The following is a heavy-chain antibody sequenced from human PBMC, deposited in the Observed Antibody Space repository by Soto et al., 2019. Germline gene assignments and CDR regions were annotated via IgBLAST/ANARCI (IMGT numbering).Heavy chain of an antibody. V-gene: IGHV3-30-3*01. CDR2: ISYDGSNK. Sequence: GGSLRLSCAASGFTFSSYAMHWVRQAPGKGLEWVAVISYDGSNKYYADSVKGRFTISRDNSKNTLYLQMNSLRAEDTAVYYCARDRDCWSGYYFYYYGMDVWGQGTTVTVSS. D-gene: IGHD3-3*01. CDR3: ARDRDCWSGYYFYYYGMDV. CDR1: GFTFSSYA. J-gene: IGHJ6*02.